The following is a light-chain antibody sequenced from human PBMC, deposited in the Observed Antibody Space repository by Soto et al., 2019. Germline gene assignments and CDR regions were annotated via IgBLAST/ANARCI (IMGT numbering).Light chain of an antibody. V-gene: IGKV3-15*01. CDR1: QSVSNN. CDR2: GAS. CDR3: QQYYNWPLT. Sequence: EIVMTQSPATLSVSPGDSATLSCRASQSVSNNLAWYHQKPGQAPTVLIYGASIRATGVPARFSGSGSGTEFTLTISSLQSEDFALFYCQQYYNWPLTFGQGTKVEIK. J-gene: IGKJ1*01.